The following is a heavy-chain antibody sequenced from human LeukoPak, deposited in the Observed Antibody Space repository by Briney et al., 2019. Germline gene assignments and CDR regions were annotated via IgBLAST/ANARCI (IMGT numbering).Heavy chain of an antibody. CDR2: IRYDGSNK. Sequence: GGSLRLSCAASGFTFSSYGMHWVRQAPGKGLEWVAFIRYDGSNKYYADFVKGRFTISRDNSKNTLYLQMNSLRAEDTAVYYCAKDLKSYSSSSCFDYWGQGTLVTVSS. CDR3: AKDLKSYSSSSCFDY. J-gene: IGHJ4*02. V-gene: IGHV3-30*02. CDR1: GFTFSSYG. D-gene: IGHD6-6*01.